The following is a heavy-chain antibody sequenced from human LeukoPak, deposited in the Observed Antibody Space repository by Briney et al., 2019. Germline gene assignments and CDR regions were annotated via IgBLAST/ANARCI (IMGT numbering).Heavy chain of an antibody. J-gene: IGHJ4*02. CDR1: GFTFDDYA. D-gene: IGHD3-22*01. CDR3: ARAKYYDSSQLDY. CDR2: ISWNSGSI. V-gene: IGHV3-9*01. Sequence: GGSLRLSCAASGFTFDDYAMPWVRQAPGKGLEWVSGISWNSGSIGYADSVKGRFTISRDNAKNSLYLQMNSLRAGDTAVYYCARAKYYDSSQLDYWGQGTLVTVSS.